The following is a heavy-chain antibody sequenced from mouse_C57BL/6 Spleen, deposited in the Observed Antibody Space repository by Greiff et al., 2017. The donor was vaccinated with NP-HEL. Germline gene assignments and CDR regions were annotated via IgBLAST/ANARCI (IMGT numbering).Heavy chain of an antibody. V-gene: IGHV1-81*01. J-gene: IGHJ2*01. Sequence: QVQLQQSGAELARPGASVKLSCKASGYTFTSYGISWVKQRTGQGLEWIGEIYPRSGDTYYNEKFKGKATLTADKSSSTAYMELRSLTSEDSAVYFGARGERSTVVASRDYWGQGTTLTVSS. CDR3: ARGERSTVVASRDY. D-gene: IGHD1-1*01. CDR1: GYTFTSYG. CDR2: IYPRSGDT.